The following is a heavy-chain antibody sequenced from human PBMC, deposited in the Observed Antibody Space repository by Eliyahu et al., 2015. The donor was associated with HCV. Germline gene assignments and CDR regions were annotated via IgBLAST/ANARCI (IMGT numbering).Heavy chain of an antibody. Sequence: QVTLKESGPVLVKPTETLTLTCTVSGFSLSNARMGVSWIRQPPGKALEWLAHIFSNDEKSYSTSLKSRLTISKDTSKSQVVLTMTNMDPVDTATYYCARIQTAAAGTKPHNWYFDLWGRGTLVTVSS. J-gene: IGHJ2*01. D-gene: IGHD6-13*01. CDR1: GFSLSNARMG. CDR3: ARIQTAAAGTKPHNWYFDL. V-gene: IGHV2-26*01. CDR2: IFSNDEK.